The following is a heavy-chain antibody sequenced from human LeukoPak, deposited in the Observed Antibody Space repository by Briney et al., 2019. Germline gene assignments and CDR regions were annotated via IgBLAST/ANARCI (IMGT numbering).Heavy chain of an antibody. V-gene: IGHV3-23*01. CDR3: AKGGNGYTSRPFDY. CDR1: GFTFSSYA. D-gene: IGHD5-24*01. CDR2: ISGSGGST. Sequence: GGSLRLSCAASGFTFSSYAMSWVRQAPGKGLEWVSAISGSGGSTYYADSVKGRFTISRDNSKNTLYLQMNSLRAEDTAVYYCAKGGNGYTSRPFDYWGQGQWSPSLQ. J-gene: IGHJ3*01.